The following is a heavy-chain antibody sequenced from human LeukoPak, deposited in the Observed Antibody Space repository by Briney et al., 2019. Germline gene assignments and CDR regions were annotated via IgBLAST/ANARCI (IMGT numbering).Heavy chain of an antibody. D-gene: IGHD5-18*01. V-gene: IGHV1-2*06. CDR3: ARGPHDTAYYFDQ. CDR2: IDPNSGGT. J-gene: IGHJ4*02. Sequence: ASVKVSCKASGFSFTGYFMHWVRQAPGQGPEWMGRIDPNSGGTNYALKFQGRVTMTRDTPITTAYMDLSRLRSDDTAVYYCARGPHDTAYYFDQWGQGTLVTVSS. CDR1: GFSFTGYF.